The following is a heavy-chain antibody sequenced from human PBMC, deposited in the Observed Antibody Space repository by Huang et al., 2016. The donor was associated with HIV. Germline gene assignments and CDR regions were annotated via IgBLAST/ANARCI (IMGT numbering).Heavy chain of an antibody. J-gene: IGHJ2*01. Sequence: QMRFQESGPGLVKPSGTLSLTCNVSGGSINTGRYYWGWIRQPPGNGLEWVGSLYYTGKMTYDPSLKGRLTMSADTSKNQFSLNLSSVTAADTAIYYCARNHDFWRGRMFAISYFDVWGRGTLVTVAS. CDR3: ARNHDFWRGRMFAISYFDV. D-gene: IGHD3-3*01. V-gene: IGHV4-39*01. CDR1: GGSINTGRYY. CDR2: LYYTGKM.